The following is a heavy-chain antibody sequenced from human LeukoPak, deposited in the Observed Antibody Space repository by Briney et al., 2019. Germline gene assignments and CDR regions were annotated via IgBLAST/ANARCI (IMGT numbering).Heavy chain of an antibody. CDR2: MNPSSNNR. Sequence: ASVKVSYKASGYTFTSYDINWVRQAAGQGLEWMGWMNPSSNNRGYGQKFQGRVTLTRNTSIATAYMELSSLRSEDTAVYYCARRSNGWTGYFDLWGRGTLLTVSS. D-gene: IGHD6-19*01. J-gene: IGHJ2*01. CDR3: ARRSNGWTGYFDL. CDR1: GYTFTSYD. V-gene: IGHV1-8*01.